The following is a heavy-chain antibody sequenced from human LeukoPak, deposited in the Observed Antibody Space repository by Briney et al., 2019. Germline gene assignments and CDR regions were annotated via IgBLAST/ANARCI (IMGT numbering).Heavy chain of an antibody. CDR1: GYTFTGYY. CDR2: INPISGGT. Sequence: ASVKVSCKASGYTFTGYYMHWVRQAPGQGLEWMGWINPISGGTNYAQKFQGRVTMTRDTSIGTAYMELSSLRSEDTAVYYCARQGNEYYMDVWGKGTTVTVSS. J-gene: IGHJ6*03. CDR3: ARQGNEYYMDV. V-gene: IGHV1-2*02.